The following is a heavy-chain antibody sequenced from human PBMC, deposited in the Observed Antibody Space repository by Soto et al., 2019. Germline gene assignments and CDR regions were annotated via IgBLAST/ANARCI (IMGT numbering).Heavy chain of an antibody. CDR1: GFTFSSYA. Sequence: EVQLLESGGGLVQPGGSLRLSCAVSGFTFSSYAMSWVRQAPGKGLEWVSAISGGGGSTYYADSVRGRFSISKDKSRNTLYLQMDHLRVEDTAIYRCAKDVRYSSSWYSLDSWGQGPLVIVSS. CDR3: AKDVRYSSSWYSLDS. J-gene: IGHJ4*02. V-gene: IGHV3-23*01. CDR2: ISGGGGST. D-gene: IGHD6-13*01.